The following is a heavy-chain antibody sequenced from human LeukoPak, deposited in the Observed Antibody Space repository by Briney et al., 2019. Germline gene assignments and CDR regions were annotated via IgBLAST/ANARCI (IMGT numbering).Heavy chain of an antibody. CDR2: ISAYNGNT. V-gene: IGHV1-18*01. Sequence: ASVKVSCKASGYTFTSYGISWVRQAPGQGLEWMGWISAYNGNTNYAQKLQGRVTMTTDTSTSTAHMELRSLRSDDTAVYYCAREDTDYYYYGMDVWRQGTTVTVSS. CDR3: AREDTDYYYYGMDV. J-gene: IGHJ6*02. D-gene: IGHD4-17*01. CDR1: GYTFTSYG.